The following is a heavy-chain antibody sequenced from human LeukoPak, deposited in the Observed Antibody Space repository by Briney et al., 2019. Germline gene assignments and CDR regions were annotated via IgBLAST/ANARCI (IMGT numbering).Heavy chain of an antibody. J-gene: IGHJ5*02. CDR3: AKDQTLWFGESTNWFDP. CDR2: ISGSGGST. D-gene: IGHD3-10*01. Sequence: GGSLRLSCAASGFTFSSYAMSWVRQAPGKGLEWVSAISGSGGSTYYADSVKGRFTISRDNSKNTLYLQMNSLRAEDTAVYYCAKDQTLWFGESTNWFDPWGQGTLVTVSS. CDR1: GFTFSSYA. V-gene: IGHV3-23*01.